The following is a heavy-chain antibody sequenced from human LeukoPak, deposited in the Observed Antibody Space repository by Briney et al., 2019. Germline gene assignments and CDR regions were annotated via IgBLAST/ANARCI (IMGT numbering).Heavy chain of an antibody. CDR1: GGSFSGYY. V-gene: IGHV4-34*01. Sequence: SETLSLTCAVYGGSFSGYYWSWIRQPPGKGLEWIREINHSGSTNYNPSLKSRVTISVDTSKNQFSLKLSSVTAADTAVYYCARGIFIWGQGTMVTVSS. CDR2: INHSGST. CDR3: ARGIFI. J-gene: IGHJ3*02.